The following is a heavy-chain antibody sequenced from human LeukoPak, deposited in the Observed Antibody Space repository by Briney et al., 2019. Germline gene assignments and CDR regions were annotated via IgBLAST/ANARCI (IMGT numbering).Heavy chain of an antibody. V-gene: IGHV3-33*01. CDR1: GFTFSSYG. CDR3: ARGGYNFDY. Sequence: PGRSLRLSCAASGFTFSSYGMHWVRQAPGKGLEWVAFIWNDGTNIYYVDSVKGRFSISRDNPKNTLYLEVNSLRVEDTAVYYCARGGYNFDYWGQGTLVTVSS. J-gene: IGHJ4*02. D-gene: IGHD1-14*01. CDR2: IWNDGTNI.